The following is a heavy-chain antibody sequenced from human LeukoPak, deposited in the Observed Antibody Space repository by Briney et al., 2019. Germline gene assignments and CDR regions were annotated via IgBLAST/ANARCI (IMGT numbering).Heavy chain of an antibody. CDR2: ISAYNGNT. V-gene: IGHV1-18*01. J-gene: IGHJ4*02. Sequence: ASVKVSCKASGYTFTSYGIGWVRQAPGQGLEWMGWISAYNGNTNYAQKLQGRVTMTTDTSTSTAYMELRSLRSDDTAVYYCARERYYYDSSGYRRSEYFDYWGQGTLVTVSS. CDR3: ARERYYYDSSGYRRSEYFDY. D-gene: IGHD3-22*01. CDR1: GYTFTSYG.